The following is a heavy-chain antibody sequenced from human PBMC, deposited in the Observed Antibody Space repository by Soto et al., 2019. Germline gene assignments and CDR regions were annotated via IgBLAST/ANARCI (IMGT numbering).Heavy chain of an antibody. J-gene: IGHJ4*02. V-gene: IGHV1-69*01. CDR1: GGTFSNHA. Sequence: QVQLVQSGTDVKKPVSSVKVSCKASGGTFSNHAFSWVRQAPGQGLEWMGGIIPRFVTPNYAHQFHGRVTITVDESTSTVDMDLSSLRSEDTALYYCARGPEYSSSWYFADWGQGTLVIVSS. D-gene: IGHD6-13*01. CDR2: IIPRFVTP. CDR3: ARGPEYSSSWYFAD.